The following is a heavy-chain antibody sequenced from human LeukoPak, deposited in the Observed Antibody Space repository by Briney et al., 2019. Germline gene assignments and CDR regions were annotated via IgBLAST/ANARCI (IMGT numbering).Heavy chain of an antibody. CDR1: GFTFNNYN. CDR2: ITSSGTYI. D-gene: IGHD1-26*01. V-gene: IGHV3-21*04. Sequence: GGSLRLSCAASGFTFNNYNMNWVRQAPGKALEWVSSITSSGTYIFYADSVKGRFTISRDNAKNSLYLQMNSLRAEDTAVYYCARRRDSGSLQHFDYWGQGTLVTVSS. CDR3: ARRRDSGSLQHFDY. J-gene: IGHJ4*02.